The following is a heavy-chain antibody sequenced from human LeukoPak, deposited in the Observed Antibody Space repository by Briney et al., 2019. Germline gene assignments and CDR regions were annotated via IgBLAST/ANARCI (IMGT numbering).Heavy chain of an antibody. CDR3: ARIPQTGTTPGYGMDV. Sequence: SETLSLTCAVSGGSISSSNWWSWVRQPPGKGLEWIGEIYHSGSTNYNPSLKRRVTISVDKSKNQFSLKLSSVTAADTAVYYCARIPQTGTTPGYGMDVWGQGTTVTVSS. CDR2: IYHSGST. J-gene: IGHJ6*02. V-gene: IGHV4-4*02. CDR1: GGSISSSNW. D-gene: IGHD1-7*01.